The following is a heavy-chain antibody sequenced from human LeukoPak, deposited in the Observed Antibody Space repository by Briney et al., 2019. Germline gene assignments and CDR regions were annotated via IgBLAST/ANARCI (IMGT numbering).Heavy chain of an antibody. Sequence: PGGSLRLSCAASGFTFSSYGMHWVRQAPGKGLEWVAVISYDGSNKYYADSVKGRFTISRDNSKNTLYLQMNSLRAEDTAVYYCAKDTRNYDILTGPDYWGQGTLVTVSS. CDR1: GFTFSSYG. J-gene: IGHJ4*02. V-gene: IGHV3-30*18. D-gene: IGHD3-9*01. CDR2: ISYDGSNK. CDR3: AKDTRNYDILTGPDY.